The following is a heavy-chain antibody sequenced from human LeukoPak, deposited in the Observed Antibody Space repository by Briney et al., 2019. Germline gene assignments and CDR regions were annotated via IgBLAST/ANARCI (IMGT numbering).Heavy chain of an antibody. D-gene: IGHD5-18*01. CDR2: IYYSGST. Sequence: PSETLCLTCTVSGGSISSYYWSWIRQPPGKGLEWIGYIYYSGSTNYNPSLKSRVTISVDTSKNQFSLKLSSVTAADTAVYYCARVDTGSYYGMDVWGQGTTVTVSS. CDR1: GGSISSYY. CDR3: ARVDTGSYYGMDV. V-gene: IGHV4-59*01. J-gene: IGHJ6*02.